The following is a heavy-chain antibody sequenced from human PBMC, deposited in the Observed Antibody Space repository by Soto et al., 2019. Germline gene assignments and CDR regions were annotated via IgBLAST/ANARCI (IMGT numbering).Heavy chain of an antibody. CDR1: GFTFSGYY. V-gene: IGHV3-49*03. Sequence: GGSLRLSSAAAGFTFSGYYMSWFRQAPGKGLEWVGFIRSKAYGGTTEYAASVKGRFTISRDDSKSIAYLQMNSLKTEDTAVYYCTRDDTELRFLEWLSTMNYYGMDVWGQGTTVTVSS. D-gene: IGHD3-3*01. CDR3: TRDDTELRFLEWLSTMNYYGMDV. CDR2: IRSKAYGGTT. J-gene: IGHJ6*02.